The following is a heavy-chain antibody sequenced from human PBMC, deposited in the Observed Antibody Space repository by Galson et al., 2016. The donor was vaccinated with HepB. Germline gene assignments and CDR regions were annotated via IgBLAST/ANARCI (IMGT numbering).Heavy chain of an antibody. CDR2: ISFDGNNK. Sequence: SLRLSCAPSGFTFTNYALHWVRQAPGKGLEWVAGISFDGNNKDYSASVKGRFTISRDNFKNTLYLQLNSLKTEDTAVYYCGTSTYYRGYVDYWGQGTLVTVSS. J-gene: IGHJ4*02. CDR3: GTSTYYRGYVDY. D-gene: IGHD1-26*01. CDR1: GFTFTNYA. V-gene: IGHV3-30-3*01.